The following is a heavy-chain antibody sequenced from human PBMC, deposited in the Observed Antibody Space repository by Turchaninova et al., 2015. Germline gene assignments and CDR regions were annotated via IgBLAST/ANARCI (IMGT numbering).Heavy chain of an antibody. CDR2: IIPIFGTP. Sequence: QVQLVQSGAEVKRPGSSVKVSCTASGSTFNSFAIHWVRQAPGQGLEWMGGIIPIFGTPNYAQKFQGRVTITADKSTTTAYMELTSLKSEDTAVYYCARGVEYGSASGDYWGQGTLVTVSS. CDR3: ARGVEYGSASGDY. J-gene: IGHJ4*02. D-gene: IGHD6-6*01. CDR1: GSTFNSFA. V-gene: IGHV1-69*06.